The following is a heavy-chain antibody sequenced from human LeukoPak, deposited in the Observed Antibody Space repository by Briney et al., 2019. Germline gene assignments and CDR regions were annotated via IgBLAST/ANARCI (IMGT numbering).Heavy chain of an antibody. CDR2: IYHSGST. J-gene: IGHJ4*02. CDR1: GYSISSGYY. V-gene: IGHV4-38-2*02. Sequence: PSETLSLTCTVSGYSISSGYYWGWIRQPPGKGLEWIGSIYHSGSTYYNPSLKSRVTLSVDTSKNQFSLSLSSVTAADTAVYYCARGRSYYQFYFDYWSQGTLVTVSS. D-gene: IGHD4-11*01. CDR3: ARGRSYYQFYFDY.